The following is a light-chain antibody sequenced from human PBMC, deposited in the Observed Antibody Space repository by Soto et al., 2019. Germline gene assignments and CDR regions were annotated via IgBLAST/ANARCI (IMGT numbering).Light chain of an antibody. CDR2: EGS. CDR3: SSYAGTGTVV. V-gene: IGLV2-23*01. J-gene: IGLJ2*01. Sequence: QSALTQPASVSGSPGQSITISCTGTSSDVGSSNLVSWYQQHPGKAPKLMIYEGSKRPSGVSNRFSGSKSGNTASLTISGLQAEDEADYYCSSYAGTGTVVFGGGPKVTVL. CDR1: SSDVGSSNL.